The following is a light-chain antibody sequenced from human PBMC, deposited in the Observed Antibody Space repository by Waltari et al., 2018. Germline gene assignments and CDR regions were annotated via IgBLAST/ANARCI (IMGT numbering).Light chain of an antibody. CDR3: QQYNSYSPYT. CDR2: KAS. J-gene: IGKJ2*01. Sequence: EIQMTQSPSTLSASVGDRVTITCRASQSISSWLAWYQQKPGKAPKILIYKASSLESGVPSRFSGSGSGTEFTLTISSLQPNDFATYYCQQYNSYSPYTFGQGTKLEIK. CDR1: QSISSW. V-gene: IGKV1-5*03.